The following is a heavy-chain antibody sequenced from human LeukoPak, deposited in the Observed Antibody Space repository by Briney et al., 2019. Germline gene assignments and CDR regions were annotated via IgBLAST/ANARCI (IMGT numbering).Heavy chain of an antibody. CDR2: ISTSGTT. Sequence: SETLSLTCTVSGDSIKSYYWHWIRQPAGKGLEWIGRISTSGTTNYNPSLQSRVTISVDTSKNQFSLKLSSVTAADTAVYYCAREDSSGCLDYWGQGTLVTVSS. CDR3: AREDSSGCLDY. J-gene: IGHJ4*02. V-gene: IGHV4-4*07. D-gene: IGHD6-19*01. CDR1: GDSIKSYY.